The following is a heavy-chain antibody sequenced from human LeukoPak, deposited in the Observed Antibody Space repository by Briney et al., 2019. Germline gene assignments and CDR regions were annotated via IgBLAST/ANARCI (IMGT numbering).Heavy chain of an antibody. Sequence: GASVKVSCKASGYTFTSYGISWVRQAPGQGLEWMGWISAYNGNTNYAQKLQGRVTMTTDTSTSTAYMELRSLRSDVTAVYYCARVGGGYCSSTSRYAGSRNWFDPWGQGTLVTVSS. CDR1: GYTFTSYG. V-gene: IGHV1-18*01. D-gene: IGHD2-2*01. CDR2: ISAYNGNT. J-gene: IGHJ5*02. CDR3: ARVGGGYCSSTSRYAGSRNWFDP.